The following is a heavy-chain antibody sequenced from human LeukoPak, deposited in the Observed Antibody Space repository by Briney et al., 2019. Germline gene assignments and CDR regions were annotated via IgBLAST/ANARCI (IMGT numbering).Heavy chain of an antibody. CDR3: ARHWGNGWFGEVSPYYFDY. CDR1: GGSISRSRGY. D-gene: IGHD3-10*01. J-gene: IGHJ4*02. Sequence: SETLSLTCTVSGGSISRSRGYWGWIRQPPGKGLEWIGSIYYSGSTYYSPSLKSRVTISVDTSKNQFSLKLSSVTAADTAVYHCARHWGNGWFGEVSPYYFDYWGQGTLVTVSS. CDR2: IYYSGST. V-gene: IGHV4-39*01.